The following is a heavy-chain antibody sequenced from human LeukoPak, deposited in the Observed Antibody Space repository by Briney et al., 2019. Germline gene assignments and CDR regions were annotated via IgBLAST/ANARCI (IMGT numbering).Heavy chain of an antibody. D-gene: IGHD4-17*01. J-gene: IGHJ4*02. V-gene: IGHV3-15*01. Sequence: PGGSLRLSCAASGSTFSNTWMNWVRQAPGKGLEWVGRIKRIIDGGTTDYAAPVKGRFTASRDDSINTLYLQMSSLKTEDTAVYYCAAQGGSGDLRYWGQGTLVTVSS. CDR3: AAQGGSGDLRY. CDR2: IKRIIDGGTT. CDR1: GSTFSNTW.